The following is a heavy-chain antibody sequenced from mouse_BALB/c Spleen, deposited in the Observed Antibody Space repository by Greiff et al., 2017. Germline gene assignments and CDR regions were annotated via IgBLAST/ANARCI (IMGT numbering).Heavy chain of an antibody. CDR3: AREDYYGSSPSFDY. CDR1: GFTFSSYA. V-gene: IGHV5-6-5*01. CDR2: ISSGGST. D-gene: IGHD1-1*01. Sequence: EVQVVESGGGLVKPGGSLKLSCAASGFTFSSYAMSWVRQTPEKRLEWVASISSGGSTYYPDSVKGRFTISRDNARNILYLQMSSLRSEDTAMYYCAREDYYGSSPSFDYWGQGTTLTVSS. J-gene: IGHJ2*01.